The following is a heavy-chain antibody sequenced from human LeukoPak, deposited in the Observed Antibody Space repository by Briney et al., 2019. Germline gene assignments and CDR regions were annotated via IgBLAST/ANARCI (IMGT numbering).Heavy chain of an antibody. D-gene: IGHD3-10*01. CDR2: INSDGSST. CDR3: ARALGSGWVYFL. V-gene: IGHV3-74*01. Sequence: GGSLRLSCAASGFTFSSYCMHWVRQAPGKGLVWVSCINSDGSSTSYADSVKGRFTISRDNAKNTLYLQMNSLRVEDTAVYYCARALGSGWVYFLGGQGTLVTVS. CDR1: GFTFSSYC. J-gene: IGHJ4*02.